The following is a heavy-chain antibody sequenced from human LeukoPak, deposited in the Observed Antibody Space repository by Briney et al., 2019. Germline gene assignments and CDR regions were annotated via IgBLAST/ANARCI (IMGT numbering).Heavy chain of an antibody. V-gene: IGHV4-59*01. J-gene: IGHJ4*02. Sequence: KTSETLSLTCAVSGGSISSYDWSWIRQPPGKGLEWIAYVYYSGSTNYNPTLKSRVTISVDTSKKEFSLKLSSVNAADTAVYYCARVARSIASPYYFDYWGQGTLVTVSS. CDR3: ARVARSIASPYYFDY. D-gene: IGHD6-6*01. CDR1: GGSISSYD. CDR2: VYYSGST.